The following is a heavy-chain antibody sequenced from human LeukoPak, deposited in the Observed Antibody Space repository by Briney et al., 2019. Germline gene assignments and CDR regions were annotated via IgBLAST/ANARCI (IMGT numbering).Heavy chain of an antibody. J-gene: IGHJ4*02. D-gene: IGHD3-10*01. CDR1: GFTFSSYA. CDR3: ASPYYYASGSFDV. CDR2: FSGSGGNT. V-gene: IGHV3-23*01. Sequence: GGSLRLSCAASGFTFSSYAMSWVRQAPGKGLEWVSTFSGSGGNTYYADSVKGRFTISRDNSKNTLYLQMNSLRAEDTAVYYCASPYYYASGSFDVWGQGTLVTVSS.